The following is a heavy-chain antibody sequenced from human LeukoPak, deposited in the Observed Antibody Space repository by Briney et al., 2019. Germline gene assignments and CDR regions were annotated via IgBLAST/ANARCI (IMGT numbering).Heavy chain of an antibody. D-gene: IGHD2-21*02. J-gene: IGHJ4*02. V-gene: IGHV3-21*01. Sequence: GGSLRLSCAASGFTFSSYSMNRVRQAPGKGLEWVSSISSSSSYIYYADSVKGRFTISRDNAKNSLYLQMNSLRAEDTAVYYCARDPRTVAYCGGDCYPDYWGQGTLVTVSS. CDR2: ISSSSSYI. CDR3: ARDPRTVAYCGGDCYPDY. CDR1: GFTFSSYS.